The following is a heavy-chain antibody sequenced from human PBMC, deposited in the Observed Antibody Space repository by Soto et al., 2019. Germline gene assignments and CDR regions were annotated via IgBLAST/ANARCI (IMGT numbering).Heavy chain of an antibody. D-gene: IGHD3-3*01. J-gene: IGHJ6*02. CDR2: ISDGGERT. V-gene: IGHV3-23*02. CDR3: AIDRSTDFGLDV. CDR1: GFTFSDYV. Sequence: EEQLLESGGDSVQPGGSLRLSCVASGFTFSDYVMSWVRQVPGKGLEWVSSISDGGERTDYRDSVRGRFTISRDNARVTLHLKMNSLRVDDTATYFCAIDRSTDFGLDVWGQGTTVTVSS.